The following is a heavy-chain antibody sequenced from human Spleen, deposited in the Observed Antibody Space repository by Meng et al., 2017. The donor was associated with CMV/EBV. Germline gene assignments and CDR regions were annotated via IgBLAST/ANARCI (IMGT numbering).Heavy chain of an antibody. J-gene: IGHJ6*02. V-gene: IGHV4-34*01. CDR2: INHSGST. CDR3: ARDSWYQPLGHYHYYGMDV. CDR1: GGSFSGYY. D-gene: IGHD2-2*01. Sequence: SETLSLTCAVYGGSFSGYYWSWIRQPPGKGLEWIGEINHSGSTNYNPSLKSRVTISVDTSKNQFSLKLSSVTAADTAVYYCARDSWYQPLGHYHYYGMDVWGQGTTVTVSS.